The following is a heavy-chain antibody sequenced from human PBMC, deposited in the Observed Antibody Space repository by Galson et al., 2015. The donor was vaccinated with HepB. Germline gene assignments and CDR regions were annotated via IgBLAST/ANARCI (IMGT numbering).Heavy chain of an antibody. Sequence: SVKVSCKASGGTFSSYTISWVRQAPGQGLEWMGRIIPILGIANYAQKFQGRVTITADKSTSTAYMELSSLRSEDTAVYYCARGGADPKITMVRGTERAFDIWGQGTMVTVSS. D-gene: IGHD3-10*01. CDR1: GGTFSSYT. J-gene: IGHJ3*02. V-gene: IGHV1-69*02. CDR2: IIPILGIA. CDR3: ARGGADPKITMVRGTERAFDI.